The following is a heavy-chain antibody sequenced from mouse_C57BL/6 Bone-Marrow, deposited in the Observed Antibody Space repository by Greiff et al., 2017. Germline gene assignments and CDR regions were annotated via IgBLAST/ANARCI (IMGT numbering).Heavy chain of an antibody. CDR3: ARGGSLFAY. J-gene: IGHJ3*01. CDR1: GYTFTSYT. V-gene: IGHV1-4*01. CDR2: INPSSGYT. Sequence: VQLQQPGAELARPGASVKMSCKASGYTFTSYTMHWVKQRPGQGLEWIGYINPSSGYTKYNQKFKDKATLTADKSSSTAYMQLSSLTSEDSAVYYCARGGSLFAYWGQGTLVTVSA.